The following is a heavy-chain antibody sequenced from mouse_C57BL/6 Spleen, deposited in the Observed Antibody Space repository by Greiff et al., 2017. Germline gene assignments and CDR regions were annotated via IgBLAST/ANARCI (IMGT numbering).Heavy chain of an antibody. CDR1: GYSITSGYY. D-gene: IGHD1-1*01. V-gene: IGHV3-6*01. CDR2: ISSDGSN. CDR3: ASPFITTVDWYFDV. J-gene: IGHJ1*03. Sequence: EVHLVESGPGLVKPSQSLSLTCSVTGYSITSGYYWNWIRPFPGNKLEWMGYISSDGSNNYYPFPKNRISITRDTNKNQIFLKLNTVTTEDTATYYWASPFITTVDWYFDVWGTGTTVTVSS.